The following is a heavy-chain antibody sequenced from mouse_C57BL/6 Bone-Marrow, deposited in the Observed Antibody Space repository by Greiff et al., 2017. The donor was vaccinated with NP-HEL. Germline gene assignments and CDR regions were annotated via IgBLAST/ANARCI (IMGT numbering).Heavy chain of an antibody. D-gene: IGHD4-1*01. V-gene: IGHV1-81*01. J-gene: IGHJ3*01. CDR3: ESGGGVTGAFGY. CDR1: GYTFTSYG. CDR2: IYPRSGNT. Sequence: VQLQQSGAELARPGASVKLSCKASGYTFTSYGISWVKQRPGQGLEWIGEIYPRSGNTYYNEKFKGKATLTADKSSSTAYMELRSLTSEDSAVYFCESGGGVTGAFGYWGNGPLVTVS.